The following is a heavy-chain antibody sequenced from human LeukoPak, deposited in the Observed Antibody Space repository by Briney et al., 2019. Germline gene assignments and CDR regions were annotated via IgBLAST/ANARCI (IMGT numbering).Heavy chain of an antibody. CDR3: ARLSYGDYSLLDY. V-gene: IGHV4-4*02. Sequence: PSGTLSLTCAVSGGSISSSNWWSWVRQPPGKGLEWIGEIYHSGSTNYNPSLKSRVTISVDTSKNQFSLKLSSVTAADTAVYYCARLSYGDYSLLDYWGQGTLVTVSS. J-gene: IGHJ4*02. D-gene: IGHD4-17*01. CDR2: IYHSGST. CDR1: GGSISSSNW.